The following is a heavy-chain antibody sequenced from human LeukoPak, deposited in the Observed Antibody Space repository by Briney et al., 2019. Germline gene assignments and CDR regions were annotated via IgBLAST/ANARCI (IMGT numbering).Heavy chain of an antibody. V-gene: IGHV3-23*01. J-gene: IGHJ4*02. CDR2: IRGSGDST. Sequence: GGSLRLSCGASGFTFGSYGMSWFGKAPGKGLEWVPGIRGSGDSTYYADSVKGRFTISRDNSKNTLYLQMNSLRAEDTAVYYCAKHPALVGATTTYDYWGQGTLVIVSS. CDR1: GFTFGSYG. D-gene: IGHD1-26*01. CDR3: AKHPALVGATTTYDY.